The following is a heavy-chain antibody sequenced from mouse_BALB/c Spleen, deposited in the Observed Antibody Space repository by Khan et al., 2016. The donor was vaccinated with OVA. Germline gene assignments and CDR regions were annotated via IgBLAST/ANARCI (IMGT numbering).Heavy chain of an antibody. CDR2: INPNNGGT. CDR1: GYTFSSYY. J-gene: IGHJ3*01. V-gene: IGHV1S81*02. Sequence: QVRLQQSGAELVKPGASVKLSCKASGYTFSSYYMYWVKQRPGQGLEWIGEINPNNGGTNFNEKFKSKAALTVDKSSTTAYMQLSSLTSEDSAVYYCTISGYGSFAYWGQGTLVTVST. CDR3: TISGYGSFAY. D-gene: IGHD2-2*01.